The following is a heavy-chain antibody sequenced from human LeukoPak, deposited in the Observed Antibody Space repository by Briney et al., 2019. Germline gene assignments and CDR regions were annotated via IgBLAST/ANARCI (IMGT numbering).Heavy chain of an antibody. CDR1: GGSISSSSYY. D-gene: IGHD6-6*01. V-gene: IGHV4-39*07. Sequence: SETLSLTCTVSGGSISSSSYYWGWIRQPPGKGLEWIGSIYYSGSTYYNPSLKSRVTISVDTSKNQFSLKLSSVTAADTAVYYCARAHLRIAALDYWGQGTLVTVSS. CDR3: ARAHLRIAALDY. J-gene: IGHJ4*02. CDR2: IYYSGST.